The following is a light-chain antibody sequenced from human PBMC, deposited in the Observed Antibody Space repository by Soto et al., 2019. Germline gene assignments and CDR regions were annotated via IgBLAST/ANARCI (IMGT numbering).Light chain of an antibody. Sequence: QSALTQPASVSGSPGQSITISCTGTSSDVGAYNFVSWYQQHPGKAPKLMIYEVSNRPSGVSNRFSGSKSGNTASLTISGLQAEDEADYYCSSYTTSSSVAFGGGTQLTVL. V-gene: IGLV2-14*01. CDR1: SSDVGAYNF. J-gene: IGLJ2*01. CDR2: EVS. CDR3: SSYTTSSSVA.